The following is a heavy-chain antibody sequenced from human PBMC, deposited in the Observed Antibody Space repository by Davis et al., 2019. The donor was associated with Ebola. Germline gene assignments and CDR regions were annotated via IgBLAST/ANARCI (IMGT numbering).Heavy chain of an antibody. V-gene: IGHV3-15*01. CDR1: GLTFTNAW. Sequence: GESLKISCAVSGLTFTNAWMSWVRQAPGEGLEWVGRIKSKTDGGTTDYAAPVKGRFTISRDDSINTLYLQMNSLETEDTAVYYCTTYYYGSGSFYLADYWGRGTLVTVSS. J-gene: IGHJ4*02. CDR3: TTYYYGSGSFYLADY. D-gene: IGHD3-10*01. CDR2: IKSKTDGGTT.